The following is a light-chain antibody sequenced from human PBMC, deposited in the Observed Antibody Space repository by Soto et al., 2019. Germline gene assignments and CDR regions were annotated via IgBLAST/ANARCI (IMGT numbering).Light chain of an antibody. Sequence: EIVLTQSPATLSLSPGERATLSCGASQSVSSSYLDWYQQSTGLSPRLLIYDASYRATGIPDRFSGRGSETDFTLTISRLEPEDFAVYYCQQYGSSPQTFGQGTKVEIK. CDR1: QSVSSSY. CDR3: QQYGSSPQT. V-gene: IGKV3D-20*01. J-gene: IGKJ2*01. CDR2: DAS.